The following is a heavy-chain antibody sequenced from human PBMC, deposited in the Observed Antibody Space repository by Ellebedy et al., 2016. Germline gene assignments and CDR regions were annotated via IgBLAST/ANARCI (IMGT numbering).Heavy chain of an antibody. CDR1: GGSISSGDYY. CDR3: ARELTGVKYYYGMDV. CDR2: IFFSGST. Sequence: SETLSLXXTVSGGSISSGDYYWNWIRQPPGKGLEWIGYIFFSGSTYYNPSLKSRVTISVDTSKNQFSLKLSSVTAADTAVYFCARELTGVKYYYGMDVWGQGTTVTVSS. D-gene: IGHD3-9*01. V-gene: IGHV4-30-4*01. J-gene: IGHJ6*02.